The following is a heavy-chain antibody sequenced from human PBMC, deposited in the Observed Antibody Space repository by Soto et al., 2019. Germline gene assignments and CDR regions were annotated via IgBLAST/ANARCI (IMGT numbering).Heavy chain of an antibody. J-gene: IGHJ4*02. D-gene: IGHD5-12*01. Sequence: EVQFVESGGDLVQPGGSLRLSCVASGFAFSQYWINWVRQSPGKGLEWVAIMNQDGSKRYYGASVMGRFTISRDNGKNALYLQMNSLRDDDTAVYFCARDMVLSGYSSEFDYWGLGTRVTVTS. V-gene: IGHV3-7*01. CDR2: MNQDGSKR. CDR1: GFAFSQYW. CDR3: ARDMVLSGYSSEFDY.